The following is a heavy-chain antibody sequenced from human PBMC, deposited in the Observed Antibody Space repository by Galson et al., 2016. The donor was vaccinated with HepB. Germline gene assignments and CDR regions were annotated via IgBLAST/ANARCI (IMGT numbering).Heavy chain of an antibody. D-gene: IGHD3-3*01. CDR1: GGSISSGGYY. Sequence: TLSLTCTVSGGSISSGGYYWTWIRQHPGKGLESIGYIYYSGSPHYNPSLESRATISLDTSKNQIALKLTSVTAADTAVYYCAREVGLPIFGGVTRSSYYVNVGGKGTRVTVS. V-gene: IGHV4-31*03. J-gene: IGHJ6*03. CDR3: AREVGLPIFGGVTRSSYYVNV. CDR2: IYYSGSP.